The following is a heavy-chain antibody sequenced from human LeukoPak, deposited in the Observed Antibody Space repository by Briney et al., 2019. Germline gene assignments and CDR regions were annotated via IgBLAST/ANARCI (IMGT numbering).Heavy chain of an antibody. D-gene: IGHD3-10*01. J-gene: IGHJ6*02. CDR2: ISSSSSYI. V-gene: IGHV3-21*01. CDR1: GFTFSSYS. Sequence: PGGSLRLSCAASGFTFSSYSMNWFRQAPGKGLEWVSSISSSSSYIFYADSVKGRFTISRDNAKNSLYLQMNSLRAEDTAVYYCARSLGGSGGRTYGMDVWGQGTTVTVSS. CDR3: ARSLGGSGGRTYGMDV.